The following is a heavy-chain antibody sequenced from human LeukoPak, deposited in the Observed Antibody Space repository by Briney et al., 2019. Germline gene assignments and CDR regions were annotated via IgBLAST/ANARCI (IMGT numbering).Heavy chain of an antibody. D-gene: IGHD3-3*01. CDR2: IGSTGET. Sequence: GGSLRLSCAASGFTFSNYDMHWVRQAAGYGLEWVSGIGSTGETYYPGSVKGRFTISRENAKNSLFLQMNSLRAEDTAVYYCARGVVYPAWSGPHWSDYWGQGALVTVSS. CDR3: ARGVVYPAWSGPHWSDY. CDR1: GFTFSNYD. J-gene: IGHJ4*02. V-gene: IGHV3-13*01.